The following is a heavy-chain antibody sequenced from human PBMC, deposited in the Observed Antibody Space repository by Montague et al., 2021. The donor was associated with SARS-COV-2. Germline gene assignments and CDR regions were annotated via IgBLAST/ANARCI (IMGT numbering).Heavy chain of an antibody. J-gene: IGHJ2*01. D-gene: IGHD3-9*01. CDR1: GFIFSHDA. Sequence: SLRLSCAASGFIFSHDAMHWVRQAPGKVLEWVALVLYDGTDKYXXXSXXXRFXISRDNSKNTLYLQMNGLRAEATALSYCARGQTYDILTGYDDWYFDLWGRGTLVTVSS. CDR2: VLYDGTDK. V-gene: IGHV3-33*01. CDR3: ARGQTYDILTGYDDWYFDL.